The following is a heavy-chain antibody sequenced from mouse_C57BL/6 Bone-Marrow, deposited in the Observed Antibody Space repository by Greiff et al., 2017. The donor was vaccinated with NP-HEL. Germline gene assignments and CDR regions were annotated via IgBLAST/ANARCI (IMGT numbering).Heavy chain of an antibody. D-gene: IGHD2-4*01. V-gene: IGHV5-17*01. J-gene: IGHJ4*01. CDR1: GFTFSDYG. CDR2: ISSGSSTI. CDR3: ATYDYEDYYAMDY. Sequence: EVKLVESGGGLVKPGGSLKLSCAASGFTFSDYGMHWVRQAPEKGLEWVAYISSGSSTIYYADTVKGRFTISRDNAKNTLFLQMTSLRSEDTAMYYCATYDYEDYYAMDYWGQGTSVTVSS.